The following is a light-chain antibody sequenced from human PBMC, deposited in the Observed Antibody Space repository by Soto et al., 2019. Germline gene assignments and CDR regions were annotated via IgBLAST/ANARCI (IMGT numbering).Light chain of an antibody. Sequence: QSVLTQPPSVSGAPGQRVTISCTGSSSNIGAGSDVHWYPQVPGTAPRVLIYGNSVRPSGVPDRFSGSKSGTSASLAITGLQAEDEADYYCQSYDSSLSGGVFGGGTKLTVL. CDR3: QSYDSSLSGGV. J-gene: IGLJ3*02. CDR2: GNS. V-gene: IGLV1-40*01. CDR1: SSNIGAGSD.